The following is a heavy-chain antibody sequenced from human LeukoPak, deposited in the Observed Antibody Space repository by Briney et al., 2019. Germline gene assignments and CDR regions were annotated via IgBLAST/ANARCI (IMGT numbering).Heavy chain of an antibody. CDR2: IYPGDSDT. J-gene: IGHJ4*02. CDR1: GYSFTSYW. V-gene: IGHV5-51*01. Sequence: GESLKISCKGSGYSFTSYWIGWVRQMPGKGLGWMGIIYPGDSDTRYSPSFQGQVTISADKSISTAYLQWSSLKASDTAMYYCASISSGSLSAFDYWGRGTLVTVSS. D-gene: IGHD6-19*01. CDR3: ASISSGSLSAFDY.